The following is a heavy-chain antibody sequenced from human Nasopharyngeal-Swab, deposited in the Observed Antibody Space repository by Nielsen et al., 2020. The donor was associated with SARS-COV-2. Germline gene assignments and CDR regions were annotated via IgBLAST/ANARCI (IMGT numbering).Heavy chain of an antibody. Sequence: WIRQPPGKGLEWIGYIYYSGSTNYNPSLKSRVTISVDTSKNQFSLKLSSVTAADTAVYYCARLLIAANGHYMDVWGKGTTVTVSS. CDR2: IYYSGST. V-gene: IGHV4-59*01. CDR3: ARLLIAANGHYMDV. D-gene: IGHD2-15*01. J-gene: IGHJ6*03.